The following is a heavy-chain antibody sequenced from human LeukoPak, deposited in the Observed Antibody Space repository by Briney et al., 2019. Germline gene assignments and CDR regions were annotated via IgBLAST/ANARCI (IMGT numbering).Heavy chain of an antibody. CDR3: ARLRFLEWSYYYYMDV. D-gene: IGHD3-3*01. J-gene: IGHJ6*03. Sequence: ASVKVSCKASGYTFTSFDINWVRQATGQGLEWMGWMNPNSGNTGYAQKFQGRVTMTRNTSISTAYMELSSLRSEDTAVYYCARLRFLEWSYYYYMDVWGKGTTVTVSS. V-gene: IGHV1-8*01. CDR1: GYTFTSFD. CDR2: MNPNSGNT.